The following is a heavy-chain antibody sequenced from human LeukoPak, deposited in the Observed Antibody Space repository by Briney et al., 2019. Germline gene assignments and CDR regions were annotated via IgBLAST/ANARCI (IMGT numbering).Heavy chain of an antibody. CDR2: TREDGSEK. D-gene: IGHD3-10*01. V-gene: IGHV3-7*01. J-gene: IGHJ4*02. Sequence: PGGSLRLSCTASGFTFSTYWMSWVRQAPGKGLEWVANTREDGSEKYYVDSVKSRFTISRDNAKNSLYLQMNSLRAEDTAVYYCARELAGHYYGSGSSFDYWGQGTLVTVSS. CDR3: ARELAGHYYGSGSSFDY. CDR1: GFTFSTYW.